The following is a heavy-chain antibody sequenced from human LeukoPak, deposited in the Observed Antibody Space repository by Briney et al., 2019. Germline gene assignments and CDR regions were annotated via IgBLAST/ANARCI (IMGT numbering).Heavy chain of an antibody. CDR3: ARATSRPRSFDF. J-gene: IGHJ4*02. V-gene: IGHV3-7*01. CDR2: INPAGSEE. Sequence: GGSLRLACAASGFTFSSDWMSWGRRAPGKGLEWVANINPAGSEEYYVDSVEGRFTISRDNAKNSLYLQLNSLRAEDTAVYYCARATSRPRSFDFWGQGTLVTVSS. CDR1: GFTFSSDW.